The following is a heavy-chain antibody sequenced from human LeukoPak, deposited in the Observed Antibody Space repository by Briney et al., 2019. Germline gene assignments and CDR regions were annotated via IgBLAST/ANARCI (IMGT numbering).Heavy chain of an antibody. CDR1: GYSFTSYW. V-gene: IGHV5-51*01. J-gene: IGHJ4*02. CDR2: INPADSDT. Sequence: GESLKISCKGSGYSFTSYWIAWVRQMSGKGLKWMGIINPADSDTRYSPSFQGQVTISADRSINTAYLQWSSLKASDTAMYYCARLTLASTGFDYWGQGTLVTASS. D-gene: IGHD6-13*01. CDR3: ARLTLASTGFDY.